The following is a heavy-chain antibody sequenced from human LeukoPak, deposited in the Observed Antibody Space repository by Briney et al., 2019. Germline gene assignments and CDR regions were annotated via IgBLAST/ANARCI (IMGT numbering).Heavy chain of an antibody. CDR2: ISSSSSYT. Sequence: GGSPILSCAASGFTFSDYYMSWIRQAPGKGLEWVSYISSSSSYTNYADSVKGRFTISRDNAKNSLYLQMNSLRAEDTAVYYCARDRDRVVGATEIDYWGRGTLVTVSS. J-gene: IGHJ4*02. D-gene: IGHD1-26*01. CDR3: ARDRDRVVGATEIDY. CDR1: GFTFSDYY. V-gene: IGHV3-11*05.